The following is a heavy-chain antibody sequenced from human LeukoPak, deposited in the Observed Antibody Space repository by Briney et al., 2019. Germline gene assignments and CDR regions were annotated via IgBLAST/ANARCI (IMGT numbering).Heavy chain of an antibody. Sequence: SETLSLTCAVYGGSFSGYYWSWIRQPPGKGLEWIGEINHSGSTNYNPSLKSRVTMSVDTSKNQFSLKLSSVTAADTAVYYCARERRTYYYDSSGPQRGTDWFDPWGQGTLVTVSS. CDR2: INHSGST. CDR3: ARERRTYYYDSSGPQRGTDWFDP. CDR1: GGSFSGYY. J-gene: IGHJ5*02. V-gene: IGHV4-34*01. D-gene: IGHD3-22*01.